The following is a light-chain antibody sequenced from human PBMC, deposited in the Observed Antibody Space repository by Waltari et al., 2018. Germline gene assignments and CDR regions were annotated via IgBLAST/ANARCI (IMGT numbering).Light chain of an antibody. CDR3: QEYNNWPPGT. Sequence: EIVMTQSPATLSVSPGERATLPCRASQSVGNKLVLYQQRPGQAPSLLIFSASTRATGVPDRFSGSGSGTEFTLTVSTLQAEDFATYFGQEYNNWPPGTFGRGTKVEI. CDR2: SAS. V-gene: IGKV3-15*01. CDR1: QSVGNK. J-gene: IGKJ2*01.